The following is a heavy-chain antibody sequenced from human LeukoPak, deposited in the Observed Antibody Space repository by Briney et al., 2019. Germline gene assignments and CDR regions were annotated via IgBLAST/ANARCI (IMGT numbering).Heavy chain of an antibody. V-gene: IGHV4-59*01. D-gene: IGHD2/OR15-2a*01. CDR1: RGSIRAYY. CDR3: ARELKVGNTGYYFDY. Sequence: KPSETLSVTSIQPRGSIRAYYWCSMRQPPGERLEWGGYIYYGGSTNYNPSLKSRVTISLDTSKNQFSLNLNSVTAADTAVYYCARELKVGNTGYYFDYWGQGTLVTVSS. CDR2: IYYGGST. J-gene: IGHJ4*02.